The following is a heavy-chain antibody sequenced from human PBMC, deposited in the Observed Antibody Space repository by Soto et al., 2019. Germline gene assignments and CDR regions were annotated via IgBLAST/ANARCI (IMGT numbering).Heavy chain of an antibody. CDR1: GFTFSSYW. CDR3: ARDNWNSY. D-gene: IGHD1-7*01. J-gene: IGHJ4*01. V-gene: IGHV3-74*01. Sequence: EVQLVESGGGLVQPGGSVRLSCAASGFTFSSYWMHWVRQAPGKGLMWVSRIHNDGSTTRYADSVKGRFTISRDNAMNTLYLQMSSLRVEDTAVYYCARDNWNSYWGQGTLVTVSS. CDR2: IHNDGSTT.